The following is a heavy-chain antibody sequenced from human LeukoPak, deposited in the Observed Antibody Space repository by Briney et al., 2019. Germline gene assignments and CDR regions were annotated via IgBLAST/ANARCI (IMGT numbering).Heavy chain of an antibody. CDR1: GFTFSSYG. CDR2: ISGSGAAT. D-gene: IGHD2-21*01. V-gene: IGHV3-23*01. Sequence: PGRSLRLSCAASGFTFSSYGMHWVRQAPGKGLEWVSAISGSGAATYYADSVKGRFTISRDNSKNTLYLQMNSLRAEDTAVYYCARISPETGYWGQGTLVTVSS. CDR3: ARISPETGY. J-gene: IGHJ4*02.